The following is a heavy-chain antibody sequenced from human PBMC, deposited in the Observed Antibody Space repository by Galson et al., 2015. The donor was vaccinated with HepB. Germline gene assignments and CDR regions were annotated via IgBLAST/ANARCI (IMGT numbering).Heavy chain of an antibody. Sequence: SVKVSCKASGYTFTSYGISWVRQAPGQGLEWMGWISAYNGNTNYAQKLQGRVTMTTDTSTSTAYMELRSLRSDDTAVYYCARDASQELHLAFGYWGQGTLVTVSS. CDR2: ISAYNGNT. J-gene: IGHJ4*02. CDR3: ARDASQELHLAFGY. V-gene: IGHV1-18*01. D-gene: IGHD1-26*01. CDR1: GYTFTSYG.